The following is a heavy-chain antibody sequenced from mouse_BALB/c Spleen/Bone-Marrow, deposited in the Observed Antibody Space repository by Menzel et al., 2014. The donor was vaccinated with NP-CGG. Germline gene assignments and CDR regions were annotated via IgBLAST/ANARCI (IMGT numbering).Heavy chain of an antibody. Sequence: VQLQQSGPELVKPGASVKMSCKASGYTFTSYIMHWVKQKPGQGLEWIGYINPYNDGTKYNEKFKGKATLTSDKSSSTAYMELSILTSEDSAVYYCARRWLPYAMDFWGQSTSVTVSS. CDR2: INPYNDGT. D-gene: IGHD2-3*01. CDR1: GYTFTSYI. CDR3: ARRWLPYAMDF. J-gene: IGHJ4*01. V-gene: IGHV1-14*01.